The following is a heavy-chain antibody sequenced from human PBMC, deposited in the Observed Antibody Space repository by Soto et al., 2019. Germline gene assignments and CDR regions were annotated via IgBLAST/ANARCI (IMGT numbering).Heavy chain of an antibody. Sequence: SLRLSCAASGFTFSSYGMHWVRQAPGKGLEWVAVIWFDGSNKFYADSVKGRFTISRDNSKNTVSLQMNSLRDEDSAAYYCATAGPDWGQGTLVTVSS. V-gene: IGHV3-33*01. CDR3: ATAGPD. J-gene: IGHJ4*02. CDR2: IWFDGSNK. CDR1: GFTFSSYG.